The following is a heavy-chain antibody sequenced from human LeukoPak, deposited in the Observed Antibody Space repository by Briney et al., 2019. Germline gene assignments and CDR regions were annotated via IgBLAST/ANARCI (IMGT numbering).Heavy chain of an antibody. CDR3: ARRIQGMAPYYFDY. V-gene: IGHV3-21*01. J-gene: IGHJ4*02. D-gene: IGHD5-24*01. CDR1: GFTFSSYS. CDR2: ISSSSSYI. Sequence: GGSLRLSCAASGFTFSSYSMNWVRQAPGKGLEWVSYISSSSSYIYYADSVKGRFTISRDNAKNTLYLQVNSLRAEDTAVYYCARRIQGMAPYYFDYWGQGTLVTVSS.